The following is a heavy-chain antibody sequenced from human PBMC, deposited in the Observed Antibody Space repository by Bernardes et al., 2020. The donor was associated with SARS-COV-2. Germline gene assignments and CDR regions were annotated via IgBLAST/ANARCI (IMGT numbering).Heavy chain of an antibody. V-gene: IGHV3-13*04. CDR1: GFTFRSYD. CDR2: IGTAGDT. D-gene: IGHD1-26*01. CDR3: ARDRGSYWYFDL. Sequence: GGTLRLSCAASGFTFRSYDMHWVRQATGKGLEWVSAIGTAGDTYYPGSVKGRFTISRENAKNSLYLQMNSLRAGDTAVYYCARDRGSYWYFDLWGRGTLVTVSS. J-gene: IGHJ2*01.